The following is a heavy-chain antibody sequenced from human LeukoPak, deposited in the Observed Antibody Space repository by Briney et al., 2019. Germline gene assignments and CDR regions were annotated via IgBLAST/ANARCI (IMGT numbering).Heavy chain of an antibody. CDR1: GGSISNYY. CDR2: IYYSGDT. D-gene: IGHD3-3*01. J-gene: IGHJ4*02. CDR3: ASSHPLGSNNDYYTPFDY. V-gene: IGHV4-59*01. Sequence: SEILFLTCTVSGGSISNYYWSWIRQPPGKGLEWIGYIYYSGDTNYNPSLKSRVTISVDTSKNQFSLKLTSVTAADTAVYYCASSHPLGSNNDYYTPFDYWGQGALVLVSS.